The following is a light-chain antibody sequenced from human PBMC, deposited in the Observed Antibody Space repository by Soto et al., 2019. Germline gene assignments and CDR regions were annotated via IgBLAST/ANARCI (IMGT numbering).Light chain of an antibody. CDR1: PSARTY. Sequence: EIVLTQSPATLSLSPGERATLSCRASPSARTYLAWYQQKPGQAPRLLIYDTSNRATGIPARFSGSGSGTDFTPTISSLEPEDFAVYYGQQRDNFITFGPGTRLDIK. CDR2: DTS. V-gene: IGKV3-11*01. CDR3: QQRDNFIT. J-gene: IGKJ5*01.